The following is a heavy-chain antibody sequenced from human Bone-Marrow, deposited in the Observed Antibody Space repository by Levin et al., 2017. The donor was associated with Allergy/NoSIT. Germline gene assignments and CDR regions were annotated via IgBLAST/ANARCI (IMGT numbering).Heavy chain of an antibody. CDR1: GGSISSSSYY. CDR3: ARVYDMAYYYDSSGYYWY. Sequence: ASETLSLTCTVSGGSISSSSYYWGWIRQPPGKGLEWIGSIYYSGSTYYNPSLKSRVTISVDTSKNQFSLKLSSVTAADTAVYYCARVYDMAYYYDSSGYYWYWGQGTLVTVSS. V-gene: IGHV4-39*07. CDR2: IYYSGST. J-gene: IGHJ4*02. D-gene: IGHD3-22*01.